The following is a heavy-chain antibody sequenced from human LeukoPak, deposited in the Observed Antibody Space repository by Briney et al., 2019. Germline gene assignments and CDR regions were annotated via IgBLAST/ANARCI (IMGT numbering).Heavy chain of an antibody. CDR1: GFTFSSYE. CDR2: IRSKAYGGTT. D-gene: IGHD1-1*01. V-gene: IGHV3-49*04. Sequence: SLRLSCAASGFTFSSYEMNWVRQAPGKGLEWVGFIRSKAYGGTTEYAASVQGRFTISRDDSKSIAYLQMNSLKTEDTAVYYCTRDQSDNWNDDWMFDYWGQGTLVTVSS. J-gene: IGHJ4*02. CDR3: TRDQSDNWNDDWMFDY.